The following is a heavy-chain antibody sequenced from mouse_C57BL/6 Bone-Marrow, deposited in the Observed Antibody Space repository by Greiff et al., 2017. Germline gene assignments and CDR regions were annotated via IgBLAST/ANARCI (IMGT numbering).Heavy chain of an antibody. D-gene: IGHD1-1*02. J-gene: IGHJ2*01. Sequence: EVKLEESGGGLVQPGGSLKLSCAASGFTFSDYYMYWVRQTPEKRLEWVAYISNGGGSTYYPDTVKGRFTISRDNAKNTLYLQMSRLKSEDTAMYYCARRRWEGYYFDYWGQGTTLTVSS. CDR3: ARRRWEGYYFDY. CDR1: GFTFSDYY. CDR2: ISNGGGST. V-gene: IGHV5-12*01.